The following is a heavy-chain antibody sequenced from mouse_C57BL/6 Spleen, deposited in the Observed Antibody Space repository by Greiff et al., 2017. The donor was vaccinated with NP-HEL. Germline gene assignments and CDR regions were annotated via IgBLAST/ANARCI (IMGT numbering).Heavy chain of an antibody. CDR3: AREGRRYAMDY. CDR2: ISYSGST. J-gene: IGHJ4*01. Sequence: EVQVVESGPGMVKPSQSLSLTCTVTGYSITSGYDWHWIRHFPGNKLEWMGYISYSGSTNYNPSLKSRISITHDTSKNHFFLKLNSVTTEDTATYYCAREGRRYAMDYWGQGTSVTVSS. V-gene: IGHV3-1*01. CDR1: GYSITSGYD.